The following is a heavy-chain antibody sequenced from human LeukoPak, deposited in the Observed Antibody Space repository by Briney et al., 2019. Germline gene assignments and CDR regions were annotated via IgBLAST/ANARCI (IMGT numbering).Heavy chain of an antibody. CDR1: GFTFSHYY. CDR3: GRVADSWPGYYYYYMDV. J-gene: IGHJ6*03. CDR2: LSSSGSTI. V-gene: IGHV3-11*01. Sequence: GGSLRLSCAVSGFTFSHYYMSWVRQAPGKGLEWVSYLSSSGSTIYYADSAKGRFAISRDNAKNSLYLQMNSLRAEDTAVYYCGRVADSWPGYYYYYMDVWGKGTTVTVSS. D-gene: IGHD6-13*01.